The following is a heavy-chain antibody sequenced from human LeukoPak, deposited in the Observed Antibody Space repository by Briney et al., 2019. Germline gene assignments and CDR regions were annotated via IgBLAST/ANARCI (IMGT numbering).Heavy chain of an antibody. CDR3: AKEFDCGGDCLDAFDI. V-gene: IGHV3-7*03. CDR2: IKPDGSEK. CDR1: GFTFSSYW. J-gene: IGHJ3*02. Sequence: GGSLRLSCAASGFTFSSYWMSWVRQSPGKGLEWVANIKPDGSEKYFMDSVKGRFTISRDNAKNALYLEMNSLRAEDTAVYYCAKEFDCGGDCLDAFDIWGQGTMVTISS. D-gene: IGHD2-21*02.